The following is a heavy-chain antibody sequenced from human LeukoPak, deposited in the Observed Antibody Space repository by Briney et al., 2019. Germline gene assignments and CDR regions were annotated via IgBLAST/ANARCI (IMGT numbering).Heavy chain of an antibody. CDR1: GGTFSSYA. V-gene: IGHV1-69*05. J-gene: IGHJ4*02. CDR3: ARRSSWYPYFDY. CDR2: IIPIFGTA. Sequence: EASVKVSCKASGGTFSSYAISWVRQAPGQGLEWMGGIIPIFGTANYAQKFQGRVTITTDESTSTAYMELRSLRSDDTAVYYCARRSSWYPYFDYWGQGTLVTVSS. D-gene: IGHD6-13*01.